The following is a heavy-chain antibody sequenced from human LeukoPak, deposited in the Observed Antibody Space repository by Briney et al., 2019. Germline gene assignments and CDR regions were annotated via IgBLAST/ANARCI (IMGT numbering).Heavy chain of an antibody. CDR1: GGSISTYY. CDR2: IYYRGNT. J-gene: IGHJ4*02. D-gene: IGHD5-24*01. V-gene: IGHV4-59*01. CDR3: ARGQLGDAYNFEY. Sequence: TSETLSLTCTVSGGSISTYYWSWIRQPPGKGLEWIGYIYYRGNTNYNPSLQSRVSISVDTSKNQLSLKLNSVTAADTAVYYCARGQLGDAYNFEYWGQGTVVTVSS.